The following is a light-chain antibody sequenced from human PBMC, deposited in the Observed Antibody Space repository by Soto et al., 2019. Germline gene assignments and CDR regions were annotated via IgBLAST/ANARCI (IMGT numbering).Light chain of an antibody. CDR1: QNIRNW. CDR3: QQYNTYST. Sequence: DIQTTESPFPLSASVGDSFSITCRASQNIRNWLAWYQQKPGKAPNPLIYDASSLKSGVPARFSGSGSGTEFTLTISSLQPDDFATYYCQQYNTYSTFGQGTRLENK. V-gene: IGKV1-5*01. CDR2: DAS. J-gene: IGKJ5*01.